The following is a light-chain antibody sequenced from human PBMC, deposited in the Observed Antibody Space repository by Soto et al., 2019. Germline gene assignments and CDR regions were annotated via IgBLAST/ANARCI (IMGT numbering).Light chain of an antibody. CDR2: AAS. J-gene: IGKJ1*01. Sequence: EVGMTQSPATLSVSPGETATLSCRASQSVSTNLAWYQQKPGQAPRLLIYAASTRASGIPDRFSGSGSATEFTLTISSLQSEDFAVYYCEQYKNWPQTFGQGTKVEIK. V-gene: IGKV3-15*01. CDR1: QSVSTN. CDR3: EQYKNWPQT.